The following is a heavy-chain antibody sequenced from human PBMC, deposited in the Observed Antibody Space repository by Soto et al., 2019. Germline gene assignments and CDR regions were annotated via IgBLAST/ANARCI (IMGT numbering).Heavy chain of an antibody. CDR1: GFSVTSNY. J-gene: IGHJ4*02. D-gene: IGHD3-9*01. V-gene: IGHV3-53*01. CDR3: ARVTXFYDILTSSYALNYFDY. Sequence: AGGSLRLSCAASGFSVTSNYMTWVRQAPGKGLECVSVIYAGGNTYYPDSVKGRFTISSDNSKNTLFLQMNNLRAEDTAVYYCARVTXFYDILTSSYALNYFDYWGQGTRVTVSS. CDR2: IYAGGNT.